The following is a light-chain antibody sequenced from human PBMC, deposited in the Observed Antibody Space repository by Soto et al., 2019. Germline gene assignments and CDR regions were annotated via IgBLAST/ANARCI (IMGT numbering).Light chain of an antibody. CDR3: QQYNVCPLT. V-gene: IGKV3-15*01. Sequence: EIVMTQSPVTLSVSPGDRATLSCRASQSVNSNLAWYQQKPGQTPKLLIYVASTRATGIPARFSGSGSGTEFTLTISSRQSEDFAVYYCQQYNVCPLTFGGGTKVEFK. CDR2: VAS. CDR1: QSVNSN. J-gene: IGKJ4*01.